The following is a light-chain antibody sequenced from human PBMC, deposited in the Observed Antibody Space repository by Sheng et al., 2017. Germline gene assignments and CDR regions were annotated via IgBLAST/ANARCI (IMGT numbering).Light chain of an antibody. V-gene: IGLV1-40*01. Sequence: QPVLTQPPSVSGAPGQRVTISCTGSSSNIGAGYDVHWYQQLPGTAPKLLIYGNSNRPSGVPDRFSGSKSGTSASLAITGLQAEDEADYYCCSYAGSSTSPYVFGTGTKVTVL. CDR2: GNS. CDR3: CSYAGSSTSPYV. CDR1: SSNIGAGYD. J-gene: IGLJ1*01.